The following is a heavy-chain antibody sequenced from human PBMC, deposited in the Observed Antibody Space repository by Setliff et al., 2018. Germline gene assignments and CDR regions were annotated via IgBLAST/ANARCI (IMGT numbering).Heavy chain of an antibody. CDR1: GYTFTDYA. D-gene: IGHD5-12*01. V-gene: IGHV1-3*01. Sequence: ASVKVSCKASGYTFTDYAMHWVRQAPGQRLEWMGWINPANGNTKYSQKFQGRVTITRDTSASTAYMELSSLRSEDTAVYYCARSPYSRRAFDIWGQGTMVTVSS. CDR2: INPANGNT. CDR3: ARSPYSRRAFDI. J-gene: IGHJ3*02.